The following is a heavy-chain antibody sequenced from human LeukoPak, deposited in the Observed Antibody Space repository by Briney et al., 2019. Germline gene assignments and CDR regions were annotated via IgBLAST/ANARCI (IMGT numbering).Heavy chain of an antibody. CDR3: AKSHPAVTTTDWYFDL. V-gene: IGHV4-59*01. CDR2: ISYTGST. CDR1: GDSFTSDY. D-gene: IGHD4-17*01. J-gene: IGHJ2*01. Sequence: SETLSLTCTVSGDSFTSDYWSWIRQPPGKGLEWIGYISYTGSTKSNPALKSRVTISGDRSKNQFSLKMTSVTAADTAVYYCAKSHPAVTTTDWYFDLWGRGTLVTVSS.